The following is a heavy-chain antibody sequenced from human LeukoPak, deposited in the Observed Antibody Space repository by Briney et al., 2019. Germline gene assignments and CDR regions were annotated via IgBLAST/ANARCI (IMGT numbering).Heavy chain of an antibody. J-gene: IGHJ4*02. CDR1: GGTFSSYA. D-gene: IGHD2-15*01. CDR3: ARSATAATPDDY. CDR2: IIPILGTA. V-gene: IGHV1-69*04. Sequence: ASVKVSCKASGGTFSSYAISWVRQAPGQGLEWMGRIIPILGTANYAQKFQGRVTITADKSTSTAYMELSSLRSEDTAVYYCARSATAATPDDYWGQGTLVTVSS.